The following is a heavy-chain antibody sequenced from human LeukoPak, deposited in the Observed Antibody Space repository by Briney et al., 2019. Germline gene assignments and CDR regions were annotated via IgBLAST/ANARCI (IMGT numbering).Heavy chain of an antibody. CDR1: GFAFGQYE. V-gene: IGHV3-48*03. D-gene: IGHD3-22*01. CDR3: AKDFPHYYEVPHGMDV. CDR2: ISVRAGTI. Sequence: GGSLRLSCAASGFAFGQYEMNWVRQAPGTGLEWIAYISVRAGTIYYGDSAEGRFTISRDDAKNSLYLQMNGLRVEDTAIYYCAKDFPHYYEVPHGMDVWGQGTTVTV. J-gene: IGHJ6*02.